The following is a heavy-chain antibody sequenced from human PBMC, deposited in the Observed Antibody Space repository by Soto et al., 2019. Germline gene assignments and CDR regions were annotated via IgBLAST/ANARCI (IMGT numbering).Heavy chain of an antibody. CDR1: GGSISSGGYY. Sequence: QVQLQESGPGLVKPSQTLSLTCTVSGGSISSGGYYWRWIRQHPGKGLEWIGYIYYSGSTYYNPSLKSRVTISVDTSKNQFSLKLSSVTAADTAVYYCARASGGKLRNWFDPWGQGTLVTVSS. CDR3: ARASGGKLRNWFDP. CDR2: IYYSGST. J-gene: IGHJ5*02. V-gene: IGHV4-31*03. D-gene: IGHD3-16*01.